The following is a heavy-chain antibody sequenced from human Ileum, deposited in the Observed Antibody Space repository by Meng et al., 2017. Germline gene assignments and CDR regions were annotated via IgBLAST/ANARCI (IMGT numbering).Heavy chain of an antibody. Sequence: EVQLLESGGGFVQPGGSLRLSCTASGFTFSSYGMSWGRQAPGKGLEWVSGLSGNSNTYYAESVMGRFAISRDNSKNTLHLQMNSLKAEDTAVYYCARGIGTHGRYYSDYWGQGTLVTVSS. CDR3: ARGIGTHGRYYSDY. D-gene: IGHD3-9*01. CDR1: GFTFSSYG. V-gene: IGHV3-23*03. CDR2: LSGNSNT. J-gene: IGHJ4*02.